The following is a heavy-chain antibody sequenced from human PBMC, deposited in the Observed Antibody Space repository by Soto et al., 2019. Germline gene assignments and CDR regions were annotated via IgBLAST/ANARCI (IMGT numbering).Heavy chain of an antibody. Sequence: EAQLLESGGGLVQPGGSLRLSCAGSGFTFSNFGMTWVRQAPGKGLEWVSAITASSSSTYHGDSVKGRFTISRDNSKNSLLLQMNSVRAEDSAVYYRARYTCPPDPTPPDMWGQGPLVIVSS. CDR1: GFTFSNFG. CDR2: ITASSSST. V-gene: IGHV3-23*01. D-gene: IGHD3-9*01. CDR3: ARYTCPPDPTPPDM. J-gene: IGHJ4*02.